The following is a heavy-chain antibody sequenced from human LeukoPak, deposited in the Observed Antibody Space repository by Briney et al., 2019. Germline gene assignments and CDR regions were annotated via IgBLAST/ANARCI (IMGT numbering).Heavy chain of an antibody. CDR3: ARDLDPYYDSSGYAFDI. CDR1: GYTFTGYY. D-gene: IGHD3-22*01. Sequence: ASVKVSCKASGYTFTGYYMHWVRQAPGQGLEWMGRINPNSGGTNYAQKFQGRVTMTRDTSISTAYMELSRLRSGDTAVYYCARDLDPYYDSSGYAFDIWGQGTMVTVSS. J-gene: IGHJ3*02. V-gene: IGHV1-2*06. CDR2: INPNSGGT.